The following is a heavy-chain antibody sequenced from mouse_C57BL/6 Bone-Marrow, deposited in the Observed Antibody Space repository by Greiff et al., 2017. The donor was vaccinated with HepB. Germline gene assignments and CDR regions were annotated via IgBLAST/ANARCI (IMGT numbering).Heavy chain of an antibody. V-gene: IGHV5-4*01. Sequence: EVMLVESGGGLVKPGGSLKLSCAASGFTFSSYAMSWVRQTPEKRLEWVATISDGGSYTYYPDNVKGRFTISRDNAKNNLYLQMSHLKSEDTAMYYCARDIRDYGSSYWGQGTTLTVSS. CDR1: GFTFSSYA. CDR3: ARDIRDYGSSY. CDR2: ISDGGSYT. D-gene: IGHD1-1*01. J-gene: IGHJ2*01.